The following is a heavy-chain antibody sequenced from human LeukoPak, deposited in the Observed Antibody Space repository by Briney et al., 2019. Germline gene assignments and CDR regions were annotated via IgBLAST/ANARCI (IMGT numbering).Heavy chain of an antibody. Sequence: PSETLSLTCAVYGGSFSGYYWSWIRQPPGKGLEWIGEITYSGSTNSNPTLKSRVTISQDISKNRFSLELSSVTAADTAVYYCARYYDVLTGYYTFDYWGQGTLVTVSS. D-gene: IGHD3-9*01. V-gene: IGHV4-34*01. CDR1: GGSFSGYY. CDR3: ARYYDVLTGYYTFDY. CDR2: ITYSGST. J-gene: IGHJ4*02.